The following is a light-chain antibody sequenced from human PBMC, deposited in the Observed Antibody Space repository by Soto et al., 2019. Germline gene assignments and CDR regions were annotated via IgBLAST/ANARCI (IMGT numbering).Light chain of an antibody. V-gene: IGKV3-15*01. J-gene: IGKJ1*01. CDR1: QSVFSN. Sequence: EVVMTQSPATLSVSPGERATLSCRASQSVFSNLAWYYQKPGQAPRLLIYGASTRATGIPARFSGSGSGAEFTLTISSLQSGDFAVYYCQQYDSSPRTFGQGTKVEIK. CDR3: QQYDSSPRT. CDR2: GAS.